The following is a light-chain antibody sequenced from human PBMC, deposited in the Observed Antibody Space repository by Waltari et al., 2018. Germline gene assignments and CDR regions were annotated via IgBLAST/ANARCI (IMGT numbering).Light chain of an antibody. Sequence: QSALTQPPSASGSPGQSVTISCTGTSSDVGGYNYVSWFQQRPGKAPKVMIYEVSKRPPRAPDRFTVSEYGNTAALIVSGLQDEDDAYYYCSSYAGSKFWVFGGGTKLSVL. CDR1: SSDVGGYNY. J-gene: IGLJ3*02. V-gene: IGLV2-8*01. CDR3: SSYAGSKFWV. CDR2: EVS.